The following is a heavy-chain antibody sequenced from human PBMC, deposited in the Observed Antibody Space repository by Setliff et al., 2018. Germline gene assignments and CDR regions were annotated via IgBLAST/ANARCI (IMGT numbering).Heavy chain of an antibody. CDR3: GRAGVAAADRKGLLDH. J-gene: IGHJ4*02. CDR2: INPGGGSA. Sequence: ASVKVSCKATGYTLSRHYMHWVRQAPGQGLVWMGIINPGGGSASIVEKFQGRVTMTSDTSTSTVYLDLSGLTSEDTAVYYCGRAGVAAADRKGLLDHWGQGTLVTVSS. D-gene: IGHD6-13*01. V-gene: IGHV1-46*01. CDR1: GYTLSRHY.